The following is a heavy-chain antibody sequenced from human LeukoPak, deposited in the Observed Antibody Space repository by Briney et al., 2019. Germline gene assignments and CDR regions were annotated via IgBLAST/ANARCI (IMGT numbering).Heavy chain of an antibody. CDR2: INPNSGGT. D-gene: IGHD6-19*01. CDR3: AVTVAGTIEFDY. J-gene: IGHJ4*02. V-gene: IGHV1-2*02. CDR1: GYTFTGYY. Sequence: ASVKVSCKASGYTFTGYYMHWVRQAPGQELEWMGWINPNSGGTNYAQKFQGRVTMTRDTSISTAYMELSRLRSDDTAVYYCAVTVAGTIEFDYWGQGTLVTVSS.